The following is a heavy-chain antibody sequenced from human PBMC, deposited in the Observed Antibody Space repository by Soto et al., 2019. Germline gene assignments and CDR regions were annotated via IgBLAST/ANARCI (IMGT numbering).Heavy chain of an antibody. J-gene: IGHJ6*03. V-gene: IGHV4-59*01. CDR2: IYYSGST. CDR3: ARDQGYYGSGRSDYYYYYMDV. D-gene: IGHD3-10*01. CDR1: GRSISRYY. Sequence: PETLSLTSTLSGRSISRYYWSWIRQPPGKGLEWIGYIYYSGSTNYNPSLKSRVTISVDTSKNQFSLKLSSVTAADTAVYYCARDQGYYGSGRSDYYYYYMDVWGKGTTVTVSS.